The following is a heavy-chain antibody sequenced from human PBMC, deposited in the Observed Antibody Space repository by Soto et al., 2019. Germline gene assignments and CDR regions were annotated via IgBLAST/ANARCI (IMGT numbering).Heavy chain of an antibody. CDR3: TSGTSGSSGTLS. Sequence: GGSLRLSCAASGFTVSSNYMSWVRQAPGKGLEWLSVIYTDDSTYYADSVKGRFTISRHNSKNTLYLQMNSLRAEDTAVYYCTSGTSGSSGTLSWGQGTLVTVSS. CDR2: IYTDDST. V-gene: IGHV3-53*04. D-gene: IGHD3-22*01. CDR1: GFTVSSNY. J-gene: IGHJ5*02.